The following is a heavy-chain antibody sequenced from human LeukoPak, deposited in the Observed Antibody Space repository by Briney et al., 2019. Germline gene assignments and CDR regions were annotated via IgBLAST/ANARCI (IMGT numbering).Heavy chain of an antibody. J-gene: IGHJ1*01. CDR2: IKSDGGT. Sequence: PGGSLRLSCAASGFTFCTYWMHWVRHTPEKGLVWVSRIKSDGGTNYADSVKGRFTISRDNAKKTVSLQMNSLRPEDTGVYYCARAPSEIGGYYPEYFRHWGQGTLVTVSS. CDR1: GFTFCTYW. V-gene: IGHV3-74*01. D-gene: IGHD3-22*01. CDR3: ARAPSEIGGYYPEYFRH.